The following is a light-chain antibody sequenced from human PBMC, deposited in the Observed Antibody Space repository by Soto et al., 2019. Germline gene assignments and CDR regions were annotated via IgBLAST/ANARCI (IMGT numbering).Light chain of an antibody. J-gene: IGKJ1*01. V-gene: IGKV3-20*01. CDR2: VAT. CDR3: QHYGGSAT. CDR1: QSVTSNY. Sequence: EIVLTQSPCTLSLSPGEIATLFCRASQSVTSNYLAWYHHKPGQAPRLLIYVATSRATGSPDRFSCSGSGTDFTLTVSRLEPEDFAVYYCQHYGGSATFGQGTKVEGK.